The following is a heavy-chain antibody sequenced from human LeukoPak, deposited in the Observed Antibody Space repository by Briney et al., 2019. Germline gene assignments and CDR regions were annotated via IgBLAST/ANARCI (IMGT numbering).Heavy chain of an antibody. D-gene: IGHD1-26*01. J-gene: IGHJ4*02. CDR3: ARLASGSYGPLTPFDY. Sequence: SETLSLTCTVSGGSISSYYWSWIRQPPGKGLEWIGDIYYSGSTNYNPSLKSRVTISVDTSKNQFSLRLSSVTTADTAVCYSARLASGSYGPLTPFDYWGQGTLVTVSS. V-gene: IGHV4-59*08. CDR2: IYYSGST. CDR1: GGSISSYY.